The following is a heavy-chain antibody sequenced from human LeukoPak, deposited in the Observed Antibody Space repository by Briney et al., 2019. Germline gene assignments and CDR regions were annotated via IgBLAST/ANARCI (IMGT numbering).Heavy chain of an antibody. CDR3: AISTARTPFDY. J-gene: IGHJ4*02. CDR1: GFTFSSYS. D-gene: IGHD2/OR15-2a*01. Sequence: GGSLRLSCAAFGFTFSSYSMNWVRQAPGKGLEWVSYISSSSSTIYYADSVKGRFTISRDNAKNSLYLQMNSLRAEDTAVYYCAISTARTPFDYWGQGTLVTVSS. CDR2: ISSSSSTI. V-gene: IGHV3-48*01.